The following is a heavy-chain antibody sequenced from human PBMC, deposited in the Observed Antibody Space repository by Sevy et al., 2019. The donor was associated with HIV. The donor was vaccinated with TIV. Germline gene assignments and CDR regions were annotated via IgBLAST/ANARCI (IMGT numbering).Heavy chain of an antibody. CDR1: GFTFGDYA. Sequence: GGSLRLSCTASGFTFGDYAMSWVRQAPGKGLEWVAFLKSKAYGGTLDYAASVKGRFIISRADSKSIAHLQMNDLKTEDTAIYYCTRSKGAQSIFDYWGQGALVTVSS. V-gene: IGHV3-49*04. D-gene: IGHD1-26*01. J-gene: IGHJ4*02. CDR3: TRSKGAQSIFDY. CDR2: LKSKAYGGTL.